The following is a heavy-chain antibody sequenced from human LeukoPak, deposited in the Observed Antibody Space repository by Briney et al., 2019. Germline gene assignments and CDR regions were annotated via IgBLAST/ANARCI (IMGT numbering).Heavy chain of an antibody. CDR2: INPDSGDT. D-gene: IGHD3-10*01. CDR3: ATNILVRDIINWFDP. Sequence: ASVKVSCKASGYIFTAYYLHWVRQAPGQGLESMGWINPDSGDTKFAQKFQGRVTMTRDTSISTAYMELSSLRYDDTAVYYCATNILVRDIINWFDPWGQGTLVTVSS. CDR1: GYIFTAYY. J-gene: IGHJ5*02. V-gene: IGHV1-2*02.